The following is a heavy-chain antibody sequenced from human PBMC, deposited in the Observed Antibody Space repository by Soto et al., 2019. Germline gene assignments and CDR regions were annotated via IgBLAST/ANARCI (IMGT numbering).Heavy chain of an antibody. CDR1: GFTFSNYA. V-gene: IGHV3-23*01. CDR3: AKQVRDGTSSPYYFDY. Sequence: EVQLLQSGGGLVQPGGSLRLSCAGSGFTFSNYAMSWVRQAPGKGLEWVSAISSAVNTYYADSVKGRFTISRDNSKNTLSLQMNSLRAEDPAVYYCAKQVRDGTSSPYYFDYWGQGTLVTVSS. D-gene: IGHD6-6*01. CDR2: ISSAVNT. J-gene: IGHJ4*02.